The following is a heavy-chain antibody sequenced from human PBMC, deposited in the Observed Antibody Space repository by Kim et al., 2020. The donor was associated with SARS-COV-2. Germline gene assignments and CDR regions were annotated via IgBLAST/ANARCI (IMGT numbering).Heavy chain of an antibody. V-gene: IGHV1-3*01. D-gene: IGHD1-1*01. J-gene: IGHJ4*02. CDR3: ARGTSNWNDALGY. Sequence: SQKFQGRGTITRDTSASTAYMELSSLRYEDTAVYYCARGTSNWNDALGYWGQGTLVTVSS.